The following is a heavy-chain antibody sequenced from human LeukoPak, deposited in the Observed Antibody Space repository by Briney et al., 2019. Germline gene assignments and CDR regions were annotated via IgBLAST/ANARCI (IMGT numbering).Heavy chain of an antibody. J-gene: IGHJ5*02. D-gene: IGHD3-9*01. CDR1: GGSISSYY. CDR2: IYYSGST. CDR3: ARQRNYDILTGYDRWFDP. Sequence: PSENLSLTCTVSGGSISSYYWSWIRQPPGKGLEWIGYIYYSGSTNYNPSLKSRVTISVDTSKNQFSLKLSSVTAADTAVYYCARQRNYDILTGYDRWFDPWGQGTLVTVSS. V-gene: IGHV4-59*08.